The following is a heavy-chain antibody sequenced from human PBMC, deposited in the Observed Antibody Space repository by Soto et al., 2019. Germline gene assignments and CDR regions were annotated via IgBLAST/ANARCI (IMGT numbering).Heavy chain of an antibody. J-gene: IGHJ4*02. D-gene: IGHD1-1*01. CDR1: GGSISSSNYR. Sequence: SETLSLTCTVPGGSISSSNYRWVWIRQAPGRGLEWIGNVYSSGTTYYTPSLKSRVTISLDTSKNQFSLNLRSVSSADTAVYYCARRLTGSSNLDNWGQGALVTVSS. CDR2: VYSSGTT. V-gene: IGHV4-39*01. CDR3: ARRLTGSSNLDN.